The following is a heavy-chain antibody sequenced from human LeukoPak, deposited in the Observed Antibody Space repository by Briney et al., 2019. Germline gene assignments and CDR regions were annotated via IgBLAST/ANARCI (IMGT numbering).Heavy chain of an antibody. CDR2: INHSGST. J-gene: IGHJ5*02. D-gene: IGHD2-2*01. V-gene: IGHV4-34*01. CDR1: GGSFSGYY. CDR3: ASGYQLLCHWFDP. Sequence: SETLSLTCAVYGGSFSGYYWSWIRQPPGKGLEWIGEINHSGSTNYNPSLKSRVTISVDTSKNQFSLKLSSVTAADTAVYYCASGYQLLCHWFDPWGQGTLVTVSS.